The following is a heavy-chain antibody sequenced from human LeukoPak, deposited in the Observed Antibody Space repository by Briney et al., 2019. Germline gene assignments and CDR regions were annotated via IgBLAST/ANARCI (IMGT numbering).Heavy chain of an antibody. D-gene: IGHD2-2*03. V-gene: IGHV3-23*01. J-gene: IGHJ4*02. CDR3: ASWISTADAVC. CDR1: GFSFTNYA. Sequence: GGSLRLSCAASGFSFTNYAMSWVRQAPARRPEWLSSMKGGGEKFYADSVKGRFTLSRDDSRNTVYLQLNNLRVEDTAIYARASWISTADAVCWGQGTQVTVSS. CDR2: MKGGGEK.